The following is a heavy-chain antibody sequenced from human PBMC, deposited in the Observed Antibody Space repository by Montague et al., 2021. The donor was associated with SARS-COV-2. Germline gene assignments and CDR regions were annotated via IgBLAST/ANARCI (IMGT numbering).Heavy chain of an antibody. CDR2: ISYTGRT. V-gene: IGHV4-39*01. CDR1: GGSISSPDYY. J-gene: IGHJ4*02. Sequence: SETLSLTCTVSGGSISSPDYYWGWIRQSPGKGLGWIGSISYTGRTYYNPSLSSRVSFSMDTSTNHFSLSLSSVTVADTAVYFCARQLPSYCATNKCYPYYLDGWGQGALVTVSS. CDR3: ARQLPSYCATNKCYPYYLDG. D-gene: IGHD2-8*01.